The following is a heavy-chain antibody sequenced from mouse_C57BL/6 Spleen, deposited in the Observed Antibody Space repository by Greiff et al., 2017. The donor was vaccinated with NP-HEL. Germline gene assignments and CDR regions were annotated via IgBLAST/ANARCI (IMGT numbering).Heavy chain of an antibody. D-gene: IGHD2-1*01. CDR2: IHPNSGST. J-gene: IGHJ4*01. CDR3: AIVYYGNYGGAMDY. V-gene: IGHV1-64*01. Sequence: QVQLQQPGAELVKPGASVKLSCKASGYTFTSYWMHWVKQRPGQGLEWIGMIHPNSGSTNDNEKFKSKATLTVDKSSSTAYMQLSSLTSEDSAVYYCAIVYYGNYGGAMDYWGQGTSVTVSS. CDR1: GYTFTSYW.